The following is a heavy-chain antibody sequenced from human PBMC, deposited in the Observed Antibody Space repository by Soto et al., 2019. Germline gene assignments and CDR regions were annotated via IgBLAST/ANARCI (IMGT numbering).Heavy chain of an antibody. Sequence: GGSLRLSCAASGFTFSSYAMHWVRQAPGKGLEYVSAISSNGGSTYYANSVKGRFTISRDNSKNTLYLQMGSLRAEDMAVYYCARGIGGGATIDNAKFDFDYWGQGTLVTVSS. J-gene: IGHJ4*02. CDR3: ARGIGGGATIDNAKFDFDY. D-gene: IGHD5-12*01. CDR2: ISSNGGST. CDR1: GFTFSSYA. V-gene: IGHV3-64*01.